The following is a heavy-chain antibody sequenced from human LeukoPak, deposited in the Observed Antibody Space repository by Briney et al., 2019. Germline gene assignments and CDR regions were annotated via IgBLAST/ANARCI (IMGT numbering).Heavy chain of an antibody. D-gene: IGHD3-10*01. CDR2: INHSGST. CDR1: GGSFSGYY. CDR3: ARDLMVRGVMDRHNWFDP. Sequence: PSETLSLTCAVYGGSFSGYYWSWIRQPPGKGLEWIGEINHSGSTNYNPSLKSRVTISVDTSKNQFSLKLSSVTAADTAVYYCARDLMVRGVMDRHNWFDPWGQGTLVTVSS. V-gene: IGHV4-34*01. J-gene: IGHJ5*02.